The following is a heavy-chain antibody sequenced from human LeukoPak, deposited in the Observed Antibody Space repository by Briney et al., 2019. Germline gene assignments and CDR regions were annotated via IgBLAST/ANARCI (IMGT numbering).Heavy chain of an antibody. CDR3: AKRRIAPAANYDYYYFFMDV. CDR2: ISDDRSNK. Sequence: GASVKLSCTASGYTFTSYGMNWVRQAPGQGLEWMAFISDDRSNKYYADYVKGRFTITRDNSTNTAYLQMNSLRAEDTAVYYCAKRRIAPAANYDYYYFFMDVCGKGATVTMSS. D-gene: IGHD6-13*01. CDR1: GYTFTSYG. V-gene: IGHV3-30*02. J-gene: IGHJ6*03.